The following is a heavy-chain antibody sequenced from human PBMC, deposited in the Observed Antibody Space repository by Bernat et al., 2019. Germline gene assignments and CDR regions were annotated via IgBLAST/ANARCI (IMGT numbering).Heavy chain of an antibody. CDR1: GGTFSSYA. Sequence: QVQLVQSGAEVKKPGSSVKVSCKASGGTFSSYAISWVRQAPGQGLEWMGGIILIFGTANYAQKFQGRVKITADKSTSTAYMELSSLRSEDTAVYYCARDHELSYGDYSGFWFDAWGQGTLVTVSS. D-gene: IGHD4-17*01. CDR3: ARDHELSYGDYSGFWFDA. V-gene: IGHV1-69*06. CDR2: IILIFGTA. J-gene: IGHJ5*02.